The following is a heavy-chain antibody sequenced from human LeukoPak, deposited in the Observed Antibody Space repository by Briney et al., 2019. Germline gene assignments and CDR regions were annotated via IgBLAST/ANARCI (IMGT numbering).Heavy chain of an antibody. CDR1: GGSISNYC. CDR2: IYPSGST. D-gene: IGHD5-12*01. Sequence: PSETLSLTCTVSGGSISNYCWTWIRQPAGKGLEWNGRIYPSGSTYYNPSLKSRVTISIDKSKNQFSVSLTSVTAADTAVYYCARDRSGYSEYYFDYWGQGSLVTVSS. J-gene: IGHJ4*02. CDR3: ARDRSGYSEYYFDY. V-gene: IGHV4-4*07.